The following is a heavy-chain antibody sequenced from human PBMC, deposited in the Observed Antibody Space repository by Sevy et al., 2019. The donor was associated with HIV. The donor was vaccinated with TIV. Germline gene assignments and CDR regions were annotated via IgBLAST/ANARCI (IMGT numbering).Heavy chain of an antibody. V-gene: IGHV3-30-3*01. J-gene: IGHJ3*02. CDR2: TSYNGRNK. Sequence: GGSLRLSCTASGFTFSNYAMHWVRQAPGKGLEWVACTSYNGRNKYYSDSVKGRFTISRDNSKNTLSLQMNSLRAEDTAVYYCARESKDAFDIWGQGTMVTVSS. CDR3: ARESKDAFDI. CDR1: GFTFSNYA.